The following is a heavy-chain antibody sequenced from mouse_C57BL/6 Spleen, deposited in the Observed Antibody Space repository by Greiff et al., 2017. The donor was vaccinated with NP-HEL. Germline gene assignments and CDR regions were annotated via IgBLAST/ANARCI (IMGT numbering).Heavy chain of an antibody. V-gene: IGHV1-5*01. CDR1: GYTFTSYW. J-gene: IGHJ2*01. Sequence: VQLQQSGTVLARPGASVKMSCKTSGYTFTSYWMHWVKQRPGQGLEWIGAIYPGNSDTSYNQKFKGKAKLTAVTSASTAYMELSSLTNEDSAVYYCSYDYGGGFDYWGQGTTLTVSS. CDR3: SYDYGGGFDY. D-gene: IGHD2-4*01. CDR2: IYPGNSDT.